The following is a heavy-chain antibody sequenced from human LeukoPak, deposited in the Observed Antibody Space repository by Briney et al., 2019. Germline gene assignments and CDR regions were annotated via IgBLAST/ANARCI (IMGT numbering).Heavy chain of an antibody. CDR2: ISAYNGNT. CDR3: ALDSMVRGVNDY. D-gene: IGHD3-10*01. CDR1: GYTFTSYD. V-gene: IGHV1-18*01. J-gene: IGHJ4*02. Sequence: ASVKVSCKASGYTFTSYDINWVRQATGQGLEWMGWISAYNGNTNYAQKLQGRVTMTTDTSTSTAYMELRSQRSDDTAVYYCALDSMVRGVNDYWGQGTLVTVSS.